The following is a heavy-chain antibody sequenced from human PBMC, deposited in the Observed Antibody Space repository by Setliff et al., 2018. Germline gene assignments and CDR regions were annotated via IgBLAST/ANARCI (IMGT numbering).Heavy chain of an antibody. J-gene: IGHJ1*01. CDR1: GYTFTSYG. V-gene: IGHV1-18*01. CDR2: ISAYNGNT. Sequence: SVKVPCKASGYTFTSYGISWVRQAPGQGLEWMGWISAYNGNTNYAQKLQGRVTMTTDTSTSTAYMELRSLRSDDTAVYYCAIRGYSYGWSEYFQHWGQGTLVTVSS. CDR3: AIRGYSYGWSEYFQH. D-gene: IGHD5-18*01.